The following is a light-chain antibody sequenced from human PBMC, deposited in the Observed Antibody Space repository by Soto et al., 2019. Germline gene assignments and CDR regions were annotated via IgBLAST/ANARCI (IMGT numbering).Light chain of an antibody. CDR3: SSYTRSSTVI. Sequence: QSALTQPASVSGSPGQSITISCTGTSSDVGAYNFVSWYQQHPGKAPKVLVYDVSNRPAGVSNRFSGSKSGNTASLTISGLQAEDEADYYCSSYTRSSTVIFGGWTQLTVL. J-gene: IGLJ2*01. V-gene: IGLV2-14*03. CDR1: SSDVGAYNF. CDR2: DVS.